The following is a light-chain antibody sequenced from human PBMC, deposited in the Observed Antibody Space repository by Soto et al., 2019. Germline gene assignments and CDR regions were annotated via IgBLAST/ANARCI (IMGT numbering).Light chain of an antibody. CDR2: GAS. CDR3: QQYGSSPPYT. V-gene: IGKV3-20*01. J-gene: IGKJ2*01. Sequence: EIVLTQSPGTLSLSPGERATLSCRASQSVSSSYLAWYQQKPGQAPRLLIYGASSRATGIPDRFSGSGSGTDFPLTISRLEPEDFAEYYCQQYGSSPPYTFGQGTKLQIK. CDR1: QSVSSSY.